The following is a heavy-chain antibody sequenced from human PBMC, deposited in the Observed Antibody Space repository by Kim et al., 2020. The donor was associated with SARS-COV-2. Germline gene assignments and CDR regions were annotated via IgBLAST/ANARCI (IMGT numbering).Heavy chain of an antibody. J-gene: IGHJ5*02. V-gene: IGHV4-61*02. CDR1: GGSISSGSYY. D-gene: IGHD2-2*02. CDR2: IYPSGST. CDR3: ARDGGYCSSTTCYSWFDP. Sequence: SETLSLTCTFSGGSISSGSYYWSWIRQPAGKGLEWIGRIYPSGSTNYNPSLKSRVTILLDTSKNQFSLKLSSVTAADTAVYYCARDGGYCSSTTCYSWFDPWGQGTLVTVSS.